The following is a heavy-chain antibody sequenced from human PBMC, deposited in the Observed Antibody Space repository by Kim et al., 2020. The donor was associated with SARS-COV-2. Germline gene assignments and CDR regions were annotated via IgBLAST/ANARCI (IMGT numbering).Heavy chain of an antibody. CDR3: ARLEWHYDYIWGSYRPWPPDY. J-gene: IGHJ4*02. V-gene: IGHV4-39*01. Sequence: SETLSLTCTVSGGSISSSSYYWGWIRQPPGKGLEWIGSIYYSGSTYYNPSLKSRVTISVDTSKNQFSLKLSSVTAADTAVYYCARLEWHYDYIWGSYRPWPPDYWGQGTLVTVSS. D-gene: IGHD3-16*02. CDR2: IYYSGST. CDR1: GGSISSSSYY.